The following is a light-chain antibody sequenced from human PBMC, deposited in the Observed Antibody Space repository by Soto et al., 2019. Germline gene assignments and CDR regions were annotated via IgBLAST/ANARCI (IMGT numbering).Light chain of an antibody. J-gene: IGLJ3*02. Sequence: QSALTQPRSVSESPGQSLTSSCAGTTSDIGGYDSVSWYQQHPGKAPKLLIYGVTDRPSGVSSRFSGSKSGNAASLTISGLQAEDEGDYYCSSYTSSYTWIFGGGTKVTVL. V-gene: IGLV2-14*03. CDR2: GVT. CDR1: TSDIGGYDS. CDR3: SSYTSSYTWI.